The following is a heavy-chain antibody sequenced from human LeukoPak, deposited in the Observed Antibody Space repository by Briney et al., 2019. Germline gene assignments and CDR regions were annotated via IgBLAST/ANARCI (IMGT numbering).Heavy chain of an antibody. CDR2: IYYSGST. Sequence: SETLSPTCTVSGGSISSYYWSWIRQPPGKGLEWIGYIYYSGSTNYNPSLKSRVTISVDTSKNQFSLKLSSVTAADTAVYYCARADSSGWYEVDYWGQGTLVTVSS. V-gene: IGHV4-59*01. CDR3: ARADSSGWYEVDY. J-gene: IGHJ4*02. CDR1: GGSISSYY. D-gene: IGHD6-19*01.